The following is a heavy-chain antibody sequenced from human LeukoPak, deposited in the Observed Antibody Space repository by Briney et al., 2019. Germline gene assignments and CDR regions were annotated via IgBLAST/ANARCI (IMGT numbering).Heavy chain of an antibody. J-gene: IGHJ3*02. V-gene: IGHV4-59*12. Sequence: TSETLSLTCTVSGGSISSYYWSWIRQPPGKGLEWIGYIYYSGSTNYNPSLKSRVTMSVDTSKNQFSLKLSSVTAADTAVYYCASGSWYRGGDAFDIWGQGTMVTVSS. D-gene: IGHD6-13*01. CDR3: ASGSWYRGGDAFDI. CDR1: GGSISSYY. CDR2: IYYSGST.